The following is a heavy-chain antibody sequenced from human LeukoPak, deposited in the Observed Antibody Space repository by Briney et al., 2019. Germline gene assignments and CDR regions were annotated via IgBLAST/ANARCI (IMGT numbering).Heavy chain of an antibody. J-gene: IGHJ4*02. CDR1: GFTFSSYG. Sequence: PGGSLRLSCAASGFTFSSYGMSWVRQAPGKGLECVSSISGSGGSTNNADSVKGRFTISRDNSKNTLYLQINSRRAEGTAVYYWARVWTAYCDDYFHYWGQGTLVTVSS. D-gene: IGHD2-21*01. CDR3: ARVWTAYCDDYFHY. V-gene: IGHV3-23*01. CDR2: ISGSGGST.